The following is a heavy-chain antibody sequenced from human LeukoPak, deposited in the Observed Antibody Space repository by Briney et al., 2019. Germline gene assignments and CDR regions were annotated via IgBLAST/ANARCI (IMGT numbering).Heavy chain of an antibody. V-gene: IGHV1-24*01. CDR1: GYTLTELS. D-gene: IGHD3-3*01. J-gene: IGHJ4*02. CDR3: ATLWSGYPSFDY. Sequence: GASVKVSCMVSGYTLTELSMHWVRQAPGKGLEWMGGFDPEDGETIYAQKFQGRVTMTEDTSTDTAYMELSSLRSEDTAVYYCATLWSGYPSFDYWGQGTLVTVSS. CDR2: FDPEDGET.